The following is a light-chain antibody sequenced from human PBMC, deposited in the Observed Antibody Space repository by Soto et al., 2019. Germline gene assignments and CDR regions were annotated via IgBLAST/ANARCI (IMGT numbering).Light chain of an antibody. V-gene: IGKV1-8*01. CDR1: QGISSY. Sequence: AIRMTQSPSSLSASTVDRVTITCRASQGISSYLAWYQQKPGKAPKLLIYAASTLQSGVPSRFSGSGSGTDFTLTISCLQSEDFATYYCQQYYSYPTCGQGTKGDIK. CDR2: AAS. J-gene: IGKJ1*01. CDR3: QQYYSYPT.